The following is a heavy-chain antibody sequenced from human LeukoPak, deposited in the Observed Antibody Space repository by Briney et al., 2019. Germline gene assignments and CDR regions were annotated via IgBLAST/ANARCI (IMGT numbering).Heavy chain of an antibody. D-gene: IGHD1-1*01. Sequence: SETLSLTCTVSGGSISSYYWSWIRQPPGKGLEWIGYIYYSGSTNYNPSLKSRVTISVDTSKNQFSLKLSSVTAADTAVYYCARVRNDHDAFDIWGQGTMVTVSS. CDR2: IYYSGST. CDR3: ARVRNDHDAFDI. CDR1: GGSISSYY. V-gene: IGHV4-59*01. J-gene: IGHJ3*02.